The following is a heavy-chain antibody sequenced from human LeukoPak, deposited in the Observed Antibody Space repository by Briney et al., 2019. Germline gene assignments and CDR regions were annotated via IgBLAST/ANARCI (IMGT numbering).Heavy chain of an antibody. V-gene: IGHV4-34*01. CDR1: GGSFSGYY. CDR2: INHSGST. CDR3: AGDRWYYYDSSGYRLDAFDI. D-gene: IGHD3-22*01. Sequence: TSETLSLTCAVYGGSFSGYYWSWIRQPPGKGLEWIGEINHSGSTNYNPSLKSRVTISVDTSKNQFSLKLSSVTAADTAVYYCAGDRWYYYDSSGYRLDAFDIWGQGTMVTVSS. J-gene: IGHJ3*02.